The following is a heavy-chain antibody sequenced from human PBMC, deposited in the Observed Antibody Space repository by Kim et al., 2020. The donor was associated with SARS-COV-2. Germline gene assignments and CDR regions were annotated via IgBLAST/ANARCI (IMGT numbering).Heavy chain of an antibody. Sequence: SETLSLTCAVYGGSFSGYYWSWIRQPPGKGLEWIGEINHSGSTNYNPSLKSRVTISVDKSKNQFSLKLSSVTAADTAVYYYSRGSRSWYTYRYYFDYWD. CDR3: SRGSRSWYTYRYYFDY. CDR2: INHSGST. CDR1: GGSFSGYY. J-gene: IGHJ4*01. V-gene: IGHV4-34*01. D-gene: IGHD6-13*01.